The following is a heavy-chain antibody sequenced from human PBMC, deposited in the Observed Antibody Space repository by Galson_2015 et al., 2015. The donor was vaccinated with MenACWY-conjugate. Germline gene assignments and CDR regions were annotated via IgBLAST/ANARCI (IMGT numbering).Heavy chain of an antibody. D-gene: IGHD2-15*01. J-gene: IGHJ4*02. CDR3: ASCDCRGGSCKPPCRIFDY. V-gene: IGHV5-51*01. CDR1: GYSFTSYW. CDR2: IYPGDSDT. Sequence: QSGAEVKKPGESLKISCKGSGYSFTSYWIGWVRQMPGKGLEWMGIIYPGDSDTRYSPSFQGQVTISADKSISTAYLQWSSLKASDTAMYYGASCDCRGGSCKPPCRIFDYGGQGPLVTVSS.